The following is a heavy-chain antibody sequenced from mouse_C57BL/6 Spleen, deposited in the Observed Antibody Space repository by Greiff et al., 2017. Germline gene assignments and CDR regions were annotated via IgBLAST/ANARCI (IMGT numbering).Heavy chain of an antibody. Sequence: LQESGAELVRPGASVTLSCKASGYTFTDYEMHWVKQTPVHGLEWIGAIDPETGGTAYNQKFKGKAILTADKSSSTAYMELRSLTSEDSAVYYCTRNGYLDYWGQGTTLTVSS. CDR3: TRNGYLDY. CDR2: IDPETGGT. J-gene: IGHJ2*01. CDR1: GYTFTDYE. V-gene: IGHV1-15*01. D-gene: IGHD1-1*02.